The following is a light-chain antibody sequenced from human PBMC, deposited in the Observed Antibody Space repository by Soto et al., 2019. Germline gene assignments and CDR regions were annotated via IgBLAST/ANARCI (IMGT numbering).Light chain of an antibody. J-gene: IGLJ3*02. CDR2: SNN. V-gene: IGLV1-47*02. CDR1: SSNIGSNY. Sequence: QSVLTQPPSASGTPGQRVTISCSGSSSNIGSNYVYWYQQLPGTAPKLLIYSNNQRPSGVPGRFSGSKSGTSASLAISGLRSEDEADYYCAAWDDSLSGPGVFGGGTKLTVL. CDR3: AAWDDSLSGPGV.